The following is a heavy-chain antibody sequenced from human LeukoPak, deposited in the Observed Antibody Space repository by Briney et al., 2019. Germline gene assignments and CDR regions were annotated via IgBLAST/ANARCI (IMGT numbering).Heavy chain of an antibody. Sequence: SETLSLTCTVSARSISSSSYYWGWIRQPPGKGLEWTGSIYYSGSTYYNPSLKSRVTISVDTSKNQFSLKLSSVTAADTAVYYCARPTAGHFDYWGEGTLVTVSS. CDR3: ARPTAGHFDY. CDR1: ARSISSSSYY. CDR2: IYYSGST. J-gene: IGHJ4*02. D-gene: IGHD6-13*01. V-gene: IGHV4-39*01.